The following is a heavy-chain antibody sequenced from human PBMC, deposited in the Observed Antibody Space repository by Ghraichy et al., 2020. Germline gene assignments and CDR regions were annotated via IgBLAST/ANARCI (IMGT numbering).Heavy chain of an antibody. J-gene: IGHJ4*02. D-gene: IGHD5-24*01. V-gene: IGHV4-31*03. CDR2: IYYSGTT. CDR3: ARGGWLQSLDY. Sequence: SLNISCTVSGGSISSGGYYWSWIRQHPGKGLEWIGCIYYSGTTDYNSSLKSRVTISVDTSKNQFSLKVRSVTAADTAVYFCARGGWLQSLDYWGQGNLVTVSS. CDR1: GGSISSGGYY.